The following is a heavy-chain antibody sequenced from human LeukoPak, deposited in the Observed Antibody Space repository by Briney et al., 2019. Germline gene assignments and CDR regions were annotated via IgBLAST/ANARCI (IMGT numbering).Heavy chain of an antibody. V-gene: IGHV3-48*03. Sequence: PGGSLRLSCSASGLTFSSYEMNWVRQAPGKGLEWVSYMSTSGTITYYGDSVKGRFTISRDNAQKSLYLQMNSLRAEDTAVYYCARGSMCSGGICYSARCFDYWGQGTLLTVSS. CDR2: MSTSGTIT. D-gene: IGHD2-15*01. J-gene: IGHJ4*02. CDR1: GLTFSSYE. CDR3: ARGSMCSGGICYSARCFDY.